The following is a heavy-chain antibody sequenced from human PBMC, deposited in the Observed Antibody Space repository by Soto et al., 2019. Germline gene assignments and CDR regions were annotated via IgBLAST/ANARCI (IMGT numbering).Heavy chain of an antibody. D-gene: IGHD3-10*01. CDR1: GFSFSNCW. J-gene: IGHJ4*02. V-gene: IGHV3-7*05. Sequence: EVHLVESGGGLVQPGGSLRLSCAASGFSFSNCWMTWIRQAPGKGLEWVANINPDGGAKYYVESVKGRFSISRDNAKNSLYLQMSNLRAEDTAVYYSAKAFYNGNSDFGYWGQGTLVTVSS. CDR3: AKAFYNGNSDFGY. CDR2: INPDGGAK.